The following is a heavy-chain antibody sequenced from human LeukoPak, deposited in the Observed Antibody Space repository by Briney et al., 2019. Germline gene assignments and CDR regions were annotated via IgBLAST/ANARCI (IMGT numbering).Heavy chain of an antibody. CDR3: ARGYLSSTRTDYFDY. Sequence: GGSLRLSCAASGFTFSSYSMMWVRQAPGKGLEWVSYISSSSTTIHYADSVKGRFTISRDNAKNSVYLQMNSLRAEDTAVYYCARGYLSSTRTDYFDYWGQGTLVTVSS. CDR1: GFTFSSYS. CDR2: ISSSSTTI. D-gene: IGHD6-13*01. V-gene: IGHV3-48*01. J-gene: IGHJ4*02.